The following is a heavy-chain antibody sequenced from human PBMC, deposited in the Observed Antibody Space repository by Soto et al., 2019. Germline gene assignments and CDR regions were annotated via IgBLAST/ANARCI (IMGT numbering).Heavy chain of an antibody. CDR1: GFTFSSYA. D-gene: IGHD2-15*01. J-gene: IGHJ4*02. CDR3: AKSHCSGGSCTGHFDY. CDR2: ISGSGGST. V-gene: IGHV3-23*01. Sequence: EVQLLESGGGLVQPGGSLRLSCAASGFTFSSYAMSWVRQAPGKGLEWVSAISGSGGSTYYADSVKGRFTISRDNSKNTLYLQMNSLRADDTAVYYCAKSHCSGGSCTGHFDYWGQGTLVTVSS.